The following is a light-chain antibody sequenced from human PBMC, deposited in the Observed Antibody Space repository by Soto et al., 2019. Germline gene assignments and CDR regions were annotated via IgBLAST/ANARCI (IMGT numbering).Light chain of an antibody. CDR3: QQYNNWPSLYT. CDR1: QSVSSN. V-gene: IGKV3-15*01. J-gene: IGKJ2*01. CDR2: GAS. Sequence: EIVMTQSPATLSVSPGERATLSCRASQSVSSNLAWYQQKPGQAPGLLIYGASTRATGIPARFSGSGSGTEFTLTISSLQSEDFAVYYCQQYNNWPSLYTFGQGTKLEIK.